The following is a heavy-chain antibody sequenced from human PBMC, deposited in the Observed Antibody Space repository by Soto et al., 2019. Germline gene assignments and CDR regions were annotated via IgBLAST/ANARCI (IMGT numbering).Heavy chain of an antibody. CDR3: ARGYSGEDF. CDR2: MKEDGSEI. Sequence: EVQLVESGGGLVQPGGSLRLSCAASGFTFSTYWMSWVRQAPGKGLEWVASMKEDGSEIYYVDSVKGRFTISRDNAKNSLYLEMNSLRAEDSAIYYCARGYSGEDFWGQGTLVTVSS. CDR1: GFTFSTYW. D-gene: IGHD6-25*01. V-gene: IGHV3-7*03. J-gene: IGHJ4*02.